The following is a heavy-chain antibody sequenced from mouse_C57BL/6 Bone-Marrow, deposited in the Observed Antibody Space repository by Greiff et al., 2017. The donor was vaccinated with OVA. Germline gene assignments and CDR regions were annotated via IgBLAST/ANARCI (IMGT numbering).Heavy chain of an antibody. CDR3: ARGRGLDD. J-gene: IGHJ2*01. CDR2: IWSGGST. V-gene: IGHV2-2*01. CDR1: GFSLTSYG. Sequence: VQLVESGPGLVQPSQSLSITCTVSGFSLTSYGVHWVRQSPGKGLEWLGVIWSGGSTDYNAAFISRLSISKDNSKSQVFFKMNSLQADDTAIYYCARGRGLDDWGQGTTLTVSS.